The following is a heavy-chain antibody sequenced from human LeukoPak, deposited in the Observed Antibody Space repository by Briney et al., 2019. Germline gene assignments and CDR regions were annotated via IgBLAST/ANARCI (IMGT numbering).Heavy chain of an antibody. V-gene: IGHV4-39*07. CDR3: AINLGATDAFDI. D-gene: IGHD1-26*01. CDR1: GGSISSSSYY. Sequence: SETLSLTCTVSGGSISSSSYYWGWIRQPPGKGLEWIGSIYYSGSTNYNPSLKSRVTISVDTSKNQFSLKLSSVTAADTAVYYCAINLGATDAFDIWGQGTMVTVSS. J-gene: IGHJ3*02. CDR2: IYYSGST.